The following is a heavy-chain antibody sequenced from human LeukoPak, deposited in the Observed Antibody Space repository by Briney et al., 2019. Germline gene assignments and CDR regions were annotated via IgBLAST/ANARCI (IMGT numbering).Heavy chain of an antibody. Sequence: SETLSLTCAVSGGSISSSNWWSWVRQPPGKGLEWIGEIYHSGSTNYNPSLKSRVTISVDKSKNQFSLKLSSVTAADTAVYYCAREAGHYYDSSGLDYWGQGTLVTVSS. CDR2: IYHSGST. CDR3: AREAGHYYDSSGLDY. V-gene: IGHV4-4*02. J-gene: IGHJ4*02. CDR1: GGSISSSNW. D-gene: IGHD3-22*01.